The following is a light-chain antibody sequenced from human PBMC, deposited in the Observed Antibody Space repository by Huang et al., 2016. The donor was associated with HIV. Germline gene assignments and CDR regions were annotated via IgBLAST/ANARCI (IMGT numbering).Light chain of an antibody. V-gene: IGKV1-39*01. CDR2: AAS. CDR1: QSISRY. Sequence: DIQMTQSPSSLSAFVGDRITITCRASQSISRYLNWYQQKPGKAPKVLIYAASSLQSGVPSRCSGSGSGTYFTLAINSLQPEDFATYYCQQTYSTPITFGQGTRLEIK. J-gene: IGKJ5*01. CDR3: QQTYSTPIT.